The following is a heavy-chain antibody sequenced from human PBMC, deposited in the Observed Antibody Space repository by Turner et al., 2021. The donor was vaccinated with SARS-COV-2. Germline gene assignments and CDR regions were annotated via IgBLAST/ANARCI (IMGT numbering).Heavy chain of an antibody. Sequence: QVQLVQSGAEVKKPGSSVKVSCKASGGTFSSSAINWVRKAPGQGLEWMGGIIPILGIANHAQKFQGRVTITADKSTSTAYMELSSLRSEDTAVYYCARDKMLAAMPTSGMDVWGQGTTVTVSS. D-gene: IGHD2-2*01. J-gene: IGHJ6*02. CDR3: ARDKMLAAMPTSGMDV. CDR1: GGTFSSSA. V-gene: IGHV1-69*10. CDR2: IIPILGIA.